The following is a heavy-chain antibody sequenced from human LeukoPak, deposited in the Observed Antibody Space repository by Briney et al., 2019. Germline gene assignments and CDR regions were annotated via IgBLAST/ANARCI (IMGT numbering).Heavy chain of an antibody. D-gene: IGHD3-9*01. J-gene: IGHJ4*02. CDR2: MNPNSGNT. CDR1: GYTFTSYD. V-gene: IGHV1-8*01. CDR3: ARIPYYDILTGYDY. Sequence: ASVTVSCKASGYTFTSYDINWVRQATGQGLEWMGWMNPNSGNTGYAQKFQGRVTMTRNTSISTAYMELSSLRSEDTAVYYCARIPYYDILTGYDYRGQGTLVTVSS.